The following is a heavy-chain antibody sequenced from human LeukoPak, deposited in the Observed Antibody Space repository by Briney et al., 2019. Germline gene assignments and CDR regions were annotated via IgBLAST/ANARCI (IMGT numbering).Heavy chain of an antibody. D-gene: IGHD1-26*01. V-gene: IGHV3-66*01. J-gene: IGHJ6*02. CDR3: ARDRYSGSYSYYYGMDV. CDR2: IYSGGST. CDR1: GFTVSSNY. Sequence: GGSLRLSCAASGFTVSSNYMSWVRQAPGKGLEWVSVIYSGGSTYYADSVKGRFTISRGNSKNTLYLQMNSLRAEDTAVYYCARDRYSGSYSYYYGMDVWGQGTTVTVSS.